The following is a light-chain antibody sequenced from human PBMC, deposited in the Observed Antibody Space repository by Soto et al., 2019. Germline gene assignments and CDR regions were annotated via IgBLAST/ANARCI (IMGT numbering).Light chain of an antibody. CDR3: CSYVGYSSFV. V-gene: IGLV2-23*03. J-gene: IGLJ1*01. CDR1: SSDLGSYNL. CDR2: EGN. Sequence: QSVLTQPASVSGSHGQSITISCTGTSSDLGSYNLVSWYQQHPGKAPKVQISEGNKRPSGVSNRFSGSKSGNTASLTISGLQVGDEADYYRCSYVGYSSFVFGTGTQLTVL.